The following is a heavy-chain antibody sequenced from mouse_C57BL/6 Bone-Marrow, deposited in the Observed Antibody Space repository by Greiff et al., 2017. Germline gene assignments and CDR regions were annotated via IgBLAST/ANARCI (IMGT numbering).Heavy chain of an antibody. J-gene: IGHJ3*01. CDR2: ISSGGSYT. CDR1: GFTFSSYG. D-gene: IGHD2-12*01. V-gene: IGHV5-6*01. Sequence: EVQGVESGGDLVKPGGSLKLSCAASGFTFSSYGMSWVRQTPDKRLEWIATISSGGSYTNYPDSVKGRFTLSRDNAKNTLYLHMSSLKSEDTAMYYSARHYAGFAYWGQGTLVTVSA. CDR3: ARHYAGFAY.